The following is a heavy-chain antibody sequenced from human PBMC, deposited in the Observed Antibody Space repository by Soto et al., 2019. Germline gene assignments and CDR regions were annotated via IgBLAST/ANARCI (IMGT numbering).Heavy chain of an antibody. CDR1: GYTFTSYG. D-gene: IGHD1-26*01. V-gene: IGHV1-18*01. CDR2: SRAYNGNK. CDR3: ARDYCLVGATWGKHDAFDI. J-gene: IGHJ3*02. Sequence: QVRLVQSGAEVKKPGASVKVSCKASGYTFTSYGISWVRQAPGQGLEWMGWSRAYNGNKNYAQKLQGRVTMTTDTSTRTAYMELRSLRSDDTAVYYCARDYCLVGATWGKHDAFDIWGQGTMVTVSS.